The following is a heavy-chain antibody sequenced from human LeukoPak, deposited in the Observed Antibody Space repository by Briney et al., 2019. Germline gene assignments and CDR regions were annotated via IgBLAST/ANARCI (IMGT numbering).Heavy chain of an antibody. Sequence: GSLRLSCAASGFTFSSYSMNWVRQAPGKGLEWIGEINHSGSTNYNPSLKSRVTISVDTSKNQFSLKLSSVTAADTAVYYCATNLDYDILTGYDYWGQGTLVTVSS. J-gene: IGHJ4*02. V-gene: IGHV4-34*08. CDR1: GFTFSSYS. CDR3: ATNLDYDILTGYDY. D-gene: IGHD3-9*01. CDR2: INHSGST.